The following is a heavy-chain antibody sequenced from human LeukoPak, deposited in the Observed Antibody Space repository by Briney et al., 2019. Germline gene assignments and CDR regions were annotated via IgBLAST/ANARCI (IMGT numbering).Heavy chain of an antibody. CDR3: ARSSRYYYYYYMDV. CDR2: IYSGGST. CDR1: GFTVSSNY. Sequence: GSLRLSCAASGFTVSSNYMSWVRQAPGKGLEWVSVIYSGGSTYYADSVKGRFTISRDNSKNTLYLQMNSLRAEDTAVYYCARSSRYYYYYYMDVWAKGPRSPSP. J-gene: IGHJ6*03. V-gene: IGHV3-53*01.